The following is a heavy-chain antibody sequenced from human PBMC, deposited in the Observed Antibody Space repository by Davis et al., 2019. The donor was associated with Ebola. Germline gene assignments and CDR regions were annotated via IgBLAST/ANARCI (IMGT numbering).Heavy chain of an antibody. CDR1: GFTFSSYS. V-gene: IGHV3-21*01. Sequence: GESLKISCAASGFTFSSYSMNWVRQAPGKGLEWVSSISSSSSYIYYADSVKGRFTISRDNAKNSLYLQMNSLRAEDTAVYYCARVGIKSSSWYRYYYGMDVWGQGTTVTVSS. CDR3: ARVGIKSSSWYRYYYGMDV. D-gene: IGHD6-13*01. CDR2: ISSSSSYI. J-gene: IGHJ6*02.